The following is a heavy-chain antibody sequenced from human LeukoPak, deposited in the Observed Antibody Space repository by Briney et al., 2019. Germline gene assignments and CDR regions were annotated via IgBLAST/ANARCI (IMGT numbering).Heavy chain of an antibody. D-gene: IGHD2-2*01. Sequence: SETLSLTCTVSGDSIRSSSYYWGWTRQPPGKGLEWIGNIYYSGSTYYNPSLTSRVTISVDTSKNQFSLKLSSVTAADTAVYYCARGTYYYYYYMDVWGKGTTVTISS. V-gene: IGHV4-39*07. CDR3: ARGTYYYYYYMDV. J-gene: IGHJ6*03. CDR1: GDSIRSSSYY. CDR2: IYYSGST.